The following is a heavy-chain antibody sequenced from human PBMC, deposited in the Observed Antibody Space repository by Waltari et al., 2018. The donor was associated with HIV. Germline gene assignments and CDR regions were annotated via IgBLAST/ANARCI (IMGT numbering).Heavy chain of an antibody. CDR1: GGSISSSSYY. J-gene: IGHJ6*02. Sequence: QLQLQESGPGLVKPSETLSLTCTVSGGSISSSSYYWGWIRQPPGKGPEWIGSIYYSGSTYYNPSLKSRVTISVDTSKNQFSLKLSSVTAADTAVYYCARRLLWFGELAAMDVWGQGTTVTVSS. CDR3: ARRLLWFGELAAMDV. D-gene: IGHD3-10*01. V-gene: IGHV4-39*07. CDR2: IYYSGST.